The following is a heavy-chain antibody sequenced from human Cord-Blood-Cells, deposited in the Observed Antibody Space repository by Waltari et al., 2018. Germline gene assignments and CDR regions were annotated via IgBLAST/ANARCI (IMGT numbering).Heavy chain of an antibody. CDR1: GGTFSSYA. J-gene: IGHJ4*02. Sequence: QVQLVQSGAEVKKPGSSVKVSCKASGGTFSSYAISWVRQAPGQGLEWMGGIIPIFGTANDGQKFQGRVTITADESTSTAYMELSSLRSEDTAVYYCARMYYDILTGYYPGYYFDYWGQGTLVTVSS. CDR3: ARMYYDILTGYYPGYYFDY. D-gene: IGHD3-9*01. CDR2: IIPIFGTA. V-gene: IGHV1-69*01.